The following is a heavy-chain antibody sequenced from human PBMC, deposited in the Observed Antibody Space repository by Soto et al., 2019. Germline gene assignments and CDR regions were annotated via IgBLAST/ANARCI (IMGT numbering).Heavy chain of an antibody. CDR3: ARAGKEFLSQNLKFLRILDY. J-gene: IGHJ4*02. CDR2: IWYDGSNK. Sequence: GGSLKLSCAAPGFTFSSYGMHWVRQAPGKGLEWVAVIWYDGSNKYYADSVKGRFTISRDNSKNTLYLQMNSLRAEDTAVYYCARAGKEFLSQNLKFLRILDYWGQGTLVPVSS. V-gene: IGHV3-33*01. D-gene: IGHD3-3*01. CDR1: GFTFSSYG.